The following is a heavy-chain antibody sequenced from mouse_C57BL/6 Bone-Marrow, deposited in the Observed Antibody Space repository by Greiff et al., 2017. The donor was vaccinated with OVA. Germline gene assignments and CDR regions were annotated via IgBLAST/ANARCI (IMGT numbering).Heavy chain of an antibody. D-gene: IGHD2-4*01. V-gene: IGHV1-82*01. CDR2: IYPGDGDT. CDR1: GYAFSSSW. J-gene: IGHJ4*01. Sequence: VQLQQSGPELVKPGASVKISCKASGYAFSSSWMNWVKQRPGKGLEWIGRIYPGDGDTNYNGKFKGKATLTADKSSSTAYMQLSSLTSEDSAVYFCVFIYYDYGGAMDYWGRGTSVTVSS. CDR3: VFIYYDYGGAMDY.